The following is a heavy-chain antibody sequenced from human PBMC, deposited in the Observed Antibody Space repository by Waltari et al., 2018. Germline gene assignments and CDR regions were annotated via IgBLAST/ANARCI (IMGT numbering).Heavy chain of an antibody. CDR1: GFTFGDYA. J-gene: IGHJ6*02. Sequence: EVQLVESGGGLVQPGRSLRLSCTASGFTFGDYAMSWVRQAPGKGLALVGFIRSKAYGGTTEYAASVKGRFTISRDDSKSIAYLQMNSLKTDDTAVYYCTRDTHYYYYGMDVWGQVTTVTVSS. CDR3: TRDTHYYYYGMDV. V-gene: IGHV3-49*04. CDR2: IRSKAYGGTT.